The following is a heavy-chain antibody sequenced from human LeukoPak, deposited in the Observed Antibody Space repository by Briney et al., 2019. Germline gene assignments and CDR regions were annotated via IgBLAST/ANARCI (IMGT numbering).Heavy chain of an antibody. Sequence: GGSLRLSCAASGFTFSSYGMHWVRQAPGKGLEWVAFIRYDGSNKYYADSVKGRFTISRDNSKNTLYLQMNSLRAEDTAVYYCAKGQDSYDFWGGYYGYYYYMDVWGKRATVTVSS. V-gene: IGHV3-30*02. CDR1: GFTFSSYG. CDR3: AKGQDSYDFWGGYYGYYYYMDV. J-gene: IGHJ6*03. CDR2: IRYDGSNK. D-gene: IGHD3-3*01.